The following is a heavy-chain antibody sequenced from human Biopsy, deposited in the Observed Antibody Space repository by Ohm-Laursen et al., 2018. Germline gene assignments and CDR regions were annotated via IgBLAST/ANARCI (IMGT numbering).Heavy chain of an antibody. CDR1: GGSISSYQ. V-gene: IGHV4-59*01. CDR3: AREAAIIDPRTRAFDY. J-gene: IGHJ4*02. Sequence: SETLSLTCSVSGGSISSYQWTWIRQPPGKGLEWIGYLYNTGGINYNPSLKSRVTISVDTSKNQFSLKLRSVTAADTAVYYCAREAAIIDPRTRAFDYWGQGTLVTVSS. CDR2: LYNTGGI. D-gene: IGHD6-25*01.